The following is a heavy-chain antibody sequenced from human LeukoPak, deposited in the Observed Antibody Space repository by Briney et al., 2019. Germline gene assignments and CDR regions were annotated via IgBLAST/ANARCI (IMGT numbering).Heavy chain of an antibody. Sequence: GGSLRLSCAASGFTFSSYSMNWVRQAPGKGLELGSSISSSSSYIYYADSVKGRFTISRDNAKNSLYLQMNSLRAEDTAVYYCARVNEGAVAGHDAFGIWGQGTMVTVSS. CDR3: ARVNEGAVAGHDAFGI. CDR2: ISSSSSYI. J-gene: IGHJ3*02. CDR1: GFTFSSYS. D-gene: IGHD6-19*01. V-gene: IGHV3-21*01.